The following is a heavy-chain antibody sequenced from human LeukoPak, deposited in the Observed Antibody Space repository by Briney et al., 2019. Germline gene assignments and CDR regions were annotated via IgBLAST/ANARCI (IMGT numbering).Heavy chain of an antibody. CDR1: GYSISSCYY. V-gene: IGHV4-38-2*02. D-gene: IGHD3-3*01. CDR2: LYHSGST. J-gene: IGHJ4*02. Sequence: PSETLSLTCAVSGYSISSCYYWGWIRQPPGKGLEWNGSLYHSGSTYYNPSLKSRVTISVDTSKNQFSLKLSSVTAADTAVYYCARDRPHYDFWSGYYSDPRDYWGQGTLVTVSS. CDR3: ARDRPHYDFWSGYYSDPRDY.